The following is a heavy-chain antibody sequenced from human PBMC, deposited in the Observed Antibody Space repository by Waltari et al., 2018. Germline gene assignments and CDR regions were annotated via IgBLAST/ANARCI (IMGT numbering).Heavy chain of an antibody. D-gene: IGHD3-22*01. CDR3: AREGGYDSSGYYHFDY. Sequence: QVQLVQSGAEVKKPGASVKVSCKASGYTFTGYYMHWVRQAPGQGLEWMGWINPNSGGTNYAQKFQGWVTMTRDTSISTAYMELSRLRSDDTAVYYCAREGGYDSSGYYHFDYWGQGTLVIVSS. CDR1: GYTFTGYY. CDR2: INPNSGGT. V-gene: IGHV1-2*04. J-gene: IGHJ4*02.